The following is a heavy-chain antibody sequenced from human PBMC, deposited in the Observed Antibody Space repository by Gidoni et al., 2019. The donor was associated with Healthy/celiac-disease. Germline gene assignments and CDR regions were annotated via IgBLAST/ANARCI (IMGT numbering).Heavy chain of an antibody. CDR3: ARISRYYYDSSGYYPYYYYGMDV. V-gene: IGHV2-26*01. J-gene: IGHJ6*02. Sequence: QVTLKESGPVLVKPTETLTLTCTVSGFSLSNARMGVRWIRQPPGKALEWLAHIFSNDEKSYSTSLKSRLTISKDTSKSQVVLTMTNMDPVDTATYYCARISRYYYDSSGYYPYYYYGMDVWGQGTTVTVSS. CDR1: GFSLSNARMG. CDR2: IFSNDEK. D-gene: IGHD3-22*01.